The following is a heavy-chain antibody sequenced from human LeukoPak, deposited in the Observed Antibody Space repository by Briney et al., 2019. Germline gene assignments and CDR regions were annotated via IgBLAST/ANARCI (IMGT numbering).Heavy chain of an antibody. V-gene: IGHV3-48*03. Sequence: GGSLRLSCAASGFTFSSYEMNWVRQAPGKGLEWVSYISSSGSTIYYADSVKGRFTISRDNAKNSLYLQMNSLRVDDTALYYCAKKRPGEVAAPPDYWGQGTLVTVSS. D-gene: IGHD6-13*01. CDR2: ISSSGSTI. CDR3: AKKRPGEVAAPPDY. CDR1: GFTFSSYE. J-gene: IGHJ4*02.